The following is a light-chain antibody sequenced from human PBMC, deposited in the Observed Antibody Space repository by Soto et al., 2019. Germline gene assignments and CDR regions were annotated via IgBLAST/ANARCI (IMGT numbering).Light chain of an antibody. Sequence: EIVMTQSPATLSVSPGERATLSCRASQSVSSNLAWYRQKSGQAPSLLIYGASTRATGIPPPFSGSRSGTEFTRTISSMQSEDFAVYYCQQYNNWPPYTFVQGTKLEIK. CDR3: QQYNNWPPYT. V-gene: IGKV3D-15*01. CDR2: GAS. J-gene: IGKJ2*01. CDR1: QSVSSN.